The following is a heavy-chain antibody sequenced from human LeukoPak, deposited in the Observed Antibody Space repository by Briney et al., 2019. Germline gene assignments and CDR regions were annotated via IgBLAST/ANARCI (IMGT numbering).Heavy chain of an antibody. CDR2: ISYDGSNK. D-gene: IGHD1-14*01. V-gene: IGHV3-30*03. J-gene: IGHJ4*02. CDR1: GFTFSSYG. Sequence: GGSLRLSCAASGFTFSSYGMHWVRQAPGKGLEWVAVISYDGSNKYYSDSMKGRFTISRDNYQNLVYLQMNSLRTEDTAVYYCAIIGAAGGTTSAKKFDDWGQGTLVTVSS. CDR3: AIIGAAGGTTSAKKFDD.